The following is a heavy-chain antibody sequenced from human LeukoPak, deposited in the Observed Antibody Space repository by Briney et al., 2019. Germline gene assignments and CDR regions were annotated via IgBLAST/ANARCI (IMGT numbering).Heavy chain of an antibody. D-gene: IGHD7-27*01. Sequence: PSETLSLTCTVSGGSISSYYWSWIRQPPGKGLEWIGYIYYSGSTNYNPSLKSRVTISVDTSRNQFSLKLSSVTAADTAVYYCARFLGWGSYFDYWGQGTLVTVSS. CDR3: ARFLGWGSYFDY. V-gene: IGHV4-59*01. CDR2: IYYSGST. CDR1: GGSISSYY. J-gene: IGHJ4*02.